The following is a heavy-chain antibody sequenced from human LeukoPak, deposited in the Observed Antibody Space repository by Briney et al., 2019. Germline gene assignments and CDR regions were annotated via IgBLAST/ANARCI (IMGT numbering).Heavy chain of an antibody. CDR1: GYTFTSYG. CDR2: ISAYNGNT. V-gene: IGHV1-18*01. CDR3: ARDHYDILTGYYAALTGWFDP. D-gene: IGHD3-9*01. Sequence: ASVKVSCKASGYTFTSYGISWVRQAPGQGLEWMGWISAYNGNTNYAQKLQGRVTMTTDTSTSTAYMELRSLRSDDTAVYYCARDHYDILTGYYAALTGWFDPWGQGTLVTVSS. J-gene: IGHJ5*02.